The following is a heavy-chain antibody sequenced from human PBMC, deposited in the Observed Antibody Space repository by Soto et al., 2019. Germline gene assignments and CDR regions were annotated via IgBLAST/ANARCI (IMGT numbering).Heavy chain of an antibody. Sequence: GGSLRLSCAASGFTFSNAWMNWVRQAPGKGLEWVGRIKSKTDGGTTDYAAPVKGRFTISRDDSKNTRYLQMNSLKTEDTAVYYCTTARRIPYYYDSSGYLKSPAYYYYGMDVWGQGTTVTVSS. CDR3: TTARRIPYYYDSSGYLKSPAYYYYGMDV. CDR2: IKSKTDGGTT. J-gene: IGHJ6*02. CDR1: GFTFSNAW. D-gene: IGHD3-22*01. V-gene: IGHV3-15*07.